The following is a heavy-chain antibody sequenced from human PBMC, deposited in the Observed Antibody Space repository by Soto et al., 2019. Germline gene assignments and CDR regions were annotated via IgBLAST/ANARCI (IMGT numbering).Heavy chain of an antibody. Sequence: QVQLVQSGTEVKRPGASVKVSCKASGYTFTGYGISWVRQAPGQGLEWMGRINAYNDNTDYAQKFQGRVTLTTDTSTSTAYMDLRRLSSDDTAVYYCARRIGSPDVYLYFWGPGTLVTVSS. J-gene: IGHJ4*02. CDR2: INAYNDNT. CDR1: GYTFTGYG. V-gene: IGHV1-18*01. CDR3: ARRIGSPDVYLYF.